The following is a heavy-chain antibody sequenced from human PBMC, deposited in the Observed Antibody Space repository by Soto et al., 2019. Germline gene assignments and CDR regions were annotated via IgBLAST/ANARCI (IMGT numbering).Heavy chain of an antibody. J-gene: IGHJ6*02. CDR2: MNTNSANT. D-gene: IGHD3-16*01. V-gene: IGHV1-8*01. CDR3: AREGVRGMDV. Sequence: QVQLVQSGAEVKKPGASVKVSCKVSGYTFTSYDINWVRQATGQGVEWMGWMNTNSANTGHAHKFQGSVTMTRNTSKFTAYMKLSSLRAADTDVYDCAREGVRGMDVWGQGTTVTVSS. CDR1: GYTFTSYD.